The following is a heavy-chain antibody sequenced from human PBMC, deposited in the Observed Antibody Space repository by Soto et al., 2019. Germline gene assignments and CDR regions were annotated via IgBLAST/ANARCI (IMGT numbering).Heavy chain of an antibody. CDR2: VYYSGNT. J-gene: IGHJ4*02. Sequence: QLQLQESGPGLVKPSETLSLTCTVPGGSIISSSYYWGWIRQPPGKGLEWMGSVYYSGNTNYNPSLKSRVTISVDTSKSQFSLTLSSVTASDTAVYYCAGQSKAARHLDDWGQGTLVTVSS. D-gene: IGHD6-6*01. CDR3: AGQSKAARHLDD. V-gene: IGHV4-39*01. CDR1: GGSIISSSYY.